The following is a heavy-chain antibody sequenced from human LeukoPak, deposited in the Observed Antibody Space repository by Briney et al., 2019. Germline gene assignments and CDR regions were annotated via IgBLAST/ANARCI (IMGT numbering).Heavy chain of an antibody. CDR3: ARATAAAGRGYYYCYYMDV. D-gene: IGHD6-13*01. Sequence: SETLSLTCTVSGGSISSYYWSWIRQPPGKGLEWIGYIYYSGSTNYNPSLKSRVTISVDTSKNQFSLKLSSVTAADTAVYYCARATAAAGRGYYYCYYMDVWGKGTTVTISS. J-gene: IGHJ6*03. CDR2: IYYSGST. CDR1: GGSISSYY. V-gene: IGHV4-59*01.